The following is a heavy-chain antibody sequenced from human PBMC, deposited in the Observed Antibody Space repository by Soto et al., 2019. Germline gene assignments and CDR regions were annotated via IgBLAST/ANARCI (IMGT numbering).Heavy chain of an antibody. D-gene: IGHD3-16*01. Sequence: PSETLSLTCTVSGGSISSYYWSWIRQPPGKGLEWIGYIYYSGSTNYNPSLKSRVTISVDTSKNQFSLKLSSVTAADTAVYYCARARRADLGAASPDYYYYGMDVWAQGTTVTVSS. CDR1: GGSISSYY. V-gene: IGHV4-59*01. CDR3: ARARRADLGAASPDYYYYGMDV. CDR2: IYYSGST. J-gene: IGHJ6*02.